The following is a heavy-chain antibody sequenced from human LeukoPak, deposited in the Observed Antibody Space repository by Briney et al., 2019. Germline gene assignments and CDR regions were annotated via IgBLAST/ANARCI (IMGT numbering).Heavy chain of an antibody. V-gene: IGHV4-34*01. J-gene: IGHJ4*02. Sequence: PSGTLSLTCAVYGGSFSGYYWSWIRQPPGKGLEWIGEINHSGSTNYNPSLKSRVTISVDTSKNQFSLKLSSVTAADTAVCYCARDLYYYDSSGGQGYWGQGTLVTVSS. CDR3: ARDLYYYDSSGGQGY. D-gene: IGHD3-22*01. CDR1: GGSFSGYY. CDR2: INHSGST.